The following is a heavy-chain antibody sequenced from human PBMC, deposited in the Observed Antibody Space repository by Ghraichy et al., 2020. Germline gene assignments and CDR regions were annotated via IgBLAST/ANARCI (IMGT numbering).Heavy chain of an antibody. J-gene: IGHJ5*02. D-gene: IGHD6-19*01. CDR3: AKDWVFESIEVTGTKWFDP. Sequence: GGSLRLSCAASRFTFSSYGMHWVRQAPGKGLEWVAFIRYDGGNKYYADSVKGRFTISRDNSKNTLYLQMNSLRAEDTAVYYCAKDWVFESIEVTGTKWFDPWGQGTLVTVSS. CDR1: RFTFSSYG. CDR2: IRYDGGNK. V-gene: IGHV3-30*02.